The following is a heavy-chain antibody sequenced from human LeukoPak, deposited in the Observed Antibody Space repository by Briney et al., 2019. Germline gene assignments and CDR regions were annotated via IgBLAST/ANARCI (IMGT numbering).Heavy chain of an antibody. CDR2: INPSGGST. V-gene: IGHV1-46*01. Sequence: ASVKVPCKASGYTFTSYYMHWVRQAPGQGLEWMGIINPSGGSTSYAQKFQGRVTITADESTSTAYMELSSLRSEDTAVYYCARVNYYDSSGTHAFDIWGQGTMVTVSS. CDR3: ARVNYYDSSGTHAFDI. D-gene: IGHD3-22*01. CDR1: GYTFTSYY. J-gene: IGHJ3*02.